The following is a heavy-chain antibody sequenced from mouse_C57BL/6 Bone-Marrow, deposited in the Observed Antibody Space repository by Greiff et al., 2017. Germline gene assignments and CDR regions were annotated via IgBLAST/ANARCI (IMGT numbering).Heavy chain of an antibody. V-gene: IGHV1-26*01. CDR3: ARRGSSYDYAMDY. CDR2: INPNNGGT. D-gene: IGHD1-1*01. Sequence: VQLQQSGPELVKPGASVKISCKASGYTFTDYYMNWVKQSHGKSLEWIGDINPNNGGTSYNQKFKGKATLTVDKSSSTAYMELRSLTSEDSAVYYGARRGSSYDYAMDYWGQGTSVTVSS. CDR1: GYTFTDYY. J-gene: IGHJ4*01.